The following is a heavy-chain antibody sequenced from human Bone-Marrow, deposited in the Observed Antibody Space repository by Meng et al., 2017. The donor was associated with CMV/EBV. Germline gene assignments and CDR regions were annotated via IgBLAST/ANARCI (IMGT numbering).Heavy chain of an antibody. J-gene: IGHJ4*02. CDR2: IKSKTDGGTT. CDR1: GFTVSSNY. D-gene: IGHD6-19*01. Sequence: GGSLRLSCAASGFTVSSNYMSWVRQAPGKGLEWVGRIKSKTDGGTTDYAAPVKGRFTISRDDSKNTLYLQMNSLKTEDTAVYYCTTSYSSGWRRPGGSFDYWGQGTLVTVSS. V-gene: IGHV3-15*01. CDR3: TTSYSSGWRRPGGSFDY.